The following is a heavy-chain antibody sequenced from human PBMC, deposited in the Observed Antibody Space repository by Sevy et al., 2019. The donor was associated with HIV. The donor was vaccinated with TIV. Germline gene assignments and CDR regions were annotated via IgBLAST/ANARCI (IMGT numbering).Heavy chain of an antibody. V-gene: IGHV1-18*01. CDR3: ARDRRDILTGTYYYYGMDV. J-gene: IGHJ6*02. CDR2: ISAYNGNT. CDR1: GYTFTSYG. Sequence: ASVKVSCKASGYTFTSYGISWVRQAPGRGLEWMGWISAYNGNTNYSQKLQGRVTMTTDTSTSTAYMELRSLRSDDTAVYYCARDRRDILTGTYYYYGMDVWGQGTTVTVSS. D-gene: IGHD3-9*01.